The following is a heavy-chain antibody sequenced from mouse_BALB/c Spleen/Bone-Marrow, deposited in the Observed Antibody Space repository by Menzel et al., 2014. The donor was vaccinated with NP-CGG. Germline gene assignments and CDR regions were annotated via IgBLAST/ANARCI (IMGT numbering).Heavy chain of an antibody. Sequence: VQLQQSGPELVKPGASMKISCKASGYSLAGYTMNWVKQSHGKNLEWIGLINPYNGGSSYNQKFKGKATLTVDKSSSTAYMELLSLTSEDSAVYYCAREGYGSSYGFAYWGQGTLVTVS. CDR2: INPYNGGS. V-gene: IGHV1-31*01. CDR3: AREGYGSSYGFAY. J-gene: IGHJ3*01. CDR1: GYSLAGYT. D-gene: IGHD1-1*01.